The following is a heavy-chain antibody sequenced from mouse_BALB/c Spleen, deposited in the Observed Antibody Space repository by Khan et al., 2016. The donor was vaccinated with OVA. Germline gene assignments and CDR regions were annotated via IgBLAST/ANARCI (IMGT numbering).Heavy chain of an antibody. J-gene: IGHJ3*01. CDR3: ALYCYGRGWFAY. CDR2: IWGDGST. CDR1: GFSLTSYG. D-gene: IGHD2-1*01. Sequence: QMQLEESGPGLVAPSQSLSITCTVSGFSLTSYGVGWVRQPPGKGLEWLGVIWGDGSTNYHSAPISRLNSNKDNSKSQVFLKLNSLQTDDTATYYCALYCYGRGWFAYWGQGTLVTVSA. V-gene: IGHV2-3*01.